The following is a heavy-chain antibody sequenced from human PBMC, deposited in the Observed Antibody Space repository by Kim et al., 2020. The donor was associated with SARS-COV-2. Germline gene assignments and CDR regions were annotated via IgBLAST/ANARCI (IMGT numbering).Heavy chain of an antibody. V-gene: IGHV4-31*03. CDR2: TNHRGNT. Sequence: SETLSLTCTVAGDSITSGGYYWSWIRQHPGKGLEWIGDTNHRGNTYYNPSLKSRVTISVDTSKNQFSLRLSSVTAADTAVYYCARDECSGGSCPNRHWGRGTLVSVSS. J-gene: IGHJ4*02. CDR1: GDSITSGGYY. D-gene: IGHD2-15*01. CDR3: ARDECSGGSCPNRH.